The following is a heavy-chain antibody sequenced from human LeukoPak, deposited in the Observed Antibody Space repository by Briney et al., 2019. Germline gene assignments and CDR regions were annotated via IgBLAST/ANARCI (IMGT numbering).Heavy chain of an antibody. CDR3: AKDRGVGTPFDY. CDR1: GFTVSSNY. Sequence: GGSLRLSCAASGFTVSSNYMSWVRQAPGKGLEWVSVTYSGGSTYYADSVKGRFTISRDNSKNTLYLQMNSLRAEDTAVYYCAKDRGVGTPFDYWGQGTLVTVSS. V-gene: IGHV3-53*05. J-gene: IGHJ4*02. D-gene: IGHD3-3*01. CDR2: TYSGGST.